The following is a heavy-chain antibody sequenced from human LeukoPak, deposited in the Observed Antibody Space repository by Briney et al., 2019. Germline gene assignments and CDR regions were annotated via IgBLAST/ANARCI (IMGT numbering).Heavy chain of an antibody. CDR1: GFTFSSYG. D-gene: IGHD4-23*01. CDR3: AKLMDYGGNSVLGDY. Sequence: PGGSLRLSCAASGFTFSSYGMSWVRQAPGKGLEWVSAISGSGGSTYYADSVKGRFTISRDNSKNTLYLQMNSLRAEDTAVYYCAKLMDYGGNSVLGDYWGQGTLVTVSS. CDR2: ISGSGGST. J-gene: IGHJ4*02. V-gene: IGHV3-23*01.